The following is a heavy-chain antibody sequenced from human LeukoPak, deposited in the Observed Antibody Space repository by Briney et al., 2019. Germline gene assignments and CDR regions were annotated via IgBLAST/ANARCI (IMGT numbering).Heavy chain of an antibody. CDR1: GSTFTYYY. Sequence: ASVKVSCKASGSTFTYYYMHWVRQAPGQGLEWMGWINLNSGGTNFIQRFQGRVTMTRDTSISTAYMELSRLISDDTAVYYCARDAGYCTGGSCWYFDHWGQRTLVTVSS. D-gene: IGHD2-15*01. V-gene: IGHV1-2*02. J-gene: IGHJ4*02. CDR2: INLNSGGT. CDR3: ARDAGYCTGGSCWYFDH.